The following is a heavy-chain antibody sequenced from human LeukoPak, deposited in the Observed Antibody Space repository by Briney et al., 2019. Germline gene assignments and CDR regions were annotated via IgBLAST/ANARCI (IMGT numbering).Heavy chain of an antibody. J-gene: IGHJ4*02. V-gene: IGHV3-23*01. Sequence: GGSLRLSCAASGFTFSSHAMSWVRQAPGKGLEWVSGISGSGGSTYYADSVKGRFTISRDNSKNTLYLQMNSLSAEDTAVYYCASEIPSGYDSDYWGQGTLVTVSS. CDR3: ASEIPSGYDSDY. D-gene: IGHD5-12*01. CDR2: ISGSGGST. CDR1: GFTFSSHA.